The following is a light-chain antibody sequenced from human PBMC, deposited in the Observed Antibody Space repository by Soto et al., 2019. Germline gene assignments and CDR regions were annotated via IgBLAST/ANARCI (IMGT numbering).Light chain of an antibody. CDR1: QSVRSN. V-gene: IGKV3-15*01. Sequence: EIVMTQSPVTLSVSPGERATLSRRASQSVRSNLAWYQQKPGQPPRLLIYSASTRATGIPARFSGSGSGTDFTLTISSLQPEDFATYFCQQSYSRPRTFGQGTKVDIK. CDR2: SAS. CDR3: QQSYSRPRT. J-gene: IGKJ1*01.